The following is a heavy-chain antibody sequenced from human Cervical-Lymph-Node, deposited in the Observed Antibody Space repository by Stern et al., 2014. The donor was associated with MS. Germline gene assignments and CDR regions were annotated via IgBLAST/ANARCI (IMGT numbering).Heavy chain of an antibody. CDR1: GGSIPNYY. D-gene: IGHD2/OR15-2a*01. V-gene: IGHV4-59*01. CDR2: IYYSGSP. CDR3: ARDKGMFFL. J-gene: IGHJ4*01. Sequence: VQLVDSGPGLVKPSETLSLTCTVSGGSIPNYYWSWIRQPPGKGLEWIWYIYYSGSPNYNPSLKSRVTISVDTSKNQFSRKLSAVTAADTAVYYCARDKGMFFLWGQGTLVTVSS.